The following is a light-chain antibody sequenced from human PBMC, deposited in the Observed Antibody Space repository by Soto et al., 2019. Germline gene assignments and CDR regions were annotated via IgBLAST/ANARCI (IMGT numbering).Light chain of an antibody. CDR3: QQYRGNSFT. J-gene: IGKJ2*01. CDR2: DAM. CDR1: QSVFSW. V-gene: IGKV1-5*01. Sequence: DIQLTQSPSTLSASVGDRVTISCRASQSVFSWFAWYQQKPGRAPKLLIFDAMNLEYGLPSRFSGDGSETEFTLTINSLQPDDFATYYCQQYRGNSFTFGQGTKLEIK.